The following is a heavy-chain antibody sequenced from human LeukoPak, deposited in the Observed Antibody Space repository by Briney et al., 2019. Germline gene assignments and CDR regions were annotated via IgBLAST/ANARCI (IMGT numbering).Heavy chain of an antibody. CDR1: GYTFTSYA. CDR3: VLGIPTTAMIHY. CDR2: INAGNGNT. J-gene: IGHJ4*02. D-gene: IGHD7-27*01. Sequence: ASVKVSCKASGYTFTSYAMHWVRQAPGQRLEWMGWINAGNGNTKYSQKFQGRVTITRDTSASTAYMELSSLRSEDTAVYYCVLGIPTTAMIHYWGQGTLVTVSS. V-gene: IGHV1-3*01.